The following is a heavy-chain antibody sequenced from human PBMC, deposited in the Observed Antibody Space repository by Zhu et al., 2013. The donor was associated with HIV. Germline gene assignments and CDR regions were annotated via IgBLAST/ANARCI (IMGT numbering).Heavy chain of an antibody. D-gene: IGHD3-22*01. CDR1: GYTFTTYG. V-gene: IGHV1-18*01. J-gene: IGHJ4*02. CDR3: ARARDNSSGFDY. Sequence: QVQMVQSGAEVKKPGASVKVSCQASGYTFTTYGISWVRQAPGQGLEWMGWISAYNSNTKYAQNLQGRVTMTTDTSTNTAYMELRSLKSDDTAVYYCARARDNSSGFDYWGQGTLVTVSS. CDR2: ISAYNSNT.